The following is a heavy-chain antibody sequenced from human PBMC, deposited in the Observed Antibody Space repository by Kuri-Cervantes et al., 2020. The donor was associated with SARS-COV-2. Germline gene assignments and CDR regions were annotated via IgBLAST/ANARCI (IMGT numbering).Heavy chain of an antibody. CDR2: INPSGGST. D-gene: IGHD5-12*01. CDR3: ARSGYDRAGYFDY. CDR1: GYTFTSYY. Sequence: ASVTVSCQASGYTFTSYYMHWVRQAPGQGLEWMGIINPSGGSTSYAQKFQGRVTMTRDTSTSTVYMELSSLRSEDTAVYYCARSGYDRAGYFDYWGQGTLVTVSS. V-gene: IGHV1-46*01. J-gene: IGHJ4*02.